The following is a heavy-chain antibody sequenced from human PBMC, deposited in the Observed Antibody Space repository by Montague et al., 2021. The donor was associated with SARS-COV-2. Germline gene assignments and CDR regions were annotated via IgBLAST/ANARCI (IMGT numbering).Heavy chain of an antibody. CDR2: ISHRENT. Sequence: SETLSLTCTVSGRSIISTSSYWGWIRQPPGGGLEWIGSISHRENTFYNPSLKSPVTISVDTSKNQFSLKMISVTAADTGIYYCVRVSWYYYGPGAFDYWGQGTLVTVSA. J-gene: IGHJ4*02. D-gene: IGHD3-10*01. V-gene: IGHV4-39*07. CDR1: GRSIISTSSY. CDR3: VRVSWYYYGPGAFDY.